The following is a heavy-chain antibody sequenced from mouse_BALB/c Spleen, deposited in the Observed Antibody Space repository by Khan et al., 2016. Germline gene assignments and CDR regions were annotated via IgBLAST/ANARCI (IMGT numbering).Heavy chain of an antibody. J-gene: IGHJ2*01. V-gene: IGHV6-3*01. Sequence: EVQLQESGGGLVQPGGSMKLSCVASGFTFSSYWMSWVRQSPEKGLEWVAEIRLKSDNYATNYAESVKGKFIISRDDSKSRLNLQMNSLRPEDTGIYYCTVGAFDYWGQGTTLTVSS. CDR2: IRLKSDNYAT. CDR1: GFTFSSYW. CDR3: TVGAFDY.